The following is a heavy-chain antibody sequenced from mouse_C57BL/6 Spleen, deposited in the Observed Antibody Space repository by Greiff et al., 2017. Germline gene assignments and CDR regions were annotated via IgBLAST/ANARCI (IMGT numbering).Heavy chain of an antibody. CDR2: IRSKSNNYAT. CDR1: GFSFNTYA. D-gene: IGHD1-1*01. V-gene: IGHV10-1*01. Sequence: EVKLMESGGGLVQPKGSLKLSCAASGFSFNTYAMNWVRQAPGKGLEWVARIRSKSNNYATYYADSVKDRFTISRDDSESMLYLQMNNLKTEDTAMYYCVSGYYGSLDYWGQGTTLTVSS. CDR3: VSGYYGSLDY. J-gene: IGHJ2*01.